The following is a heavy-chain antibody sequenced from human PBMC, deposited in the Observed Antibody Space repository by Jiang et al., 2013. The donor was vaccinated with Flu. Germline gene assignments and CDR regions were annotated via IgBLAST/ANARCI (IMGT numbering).Heavy chain of an antibody. J-gene: IGHJ2*01. V-gene: IGHV2-70*11. CDR1: GFSLSTSGMS. CDR2: IDWDDDK. Sequence: PTQTLTLTCTFSGFSLSTSGMSVTWIRQPPGKALEWLARIDWDDDKYYSTSLKTRLTISKDTSKNQVVLTMTNMDPVDTATYYCARMKYGGDSDWCLDPWGRGTLVTVSS. CDR3: ARMKYGGDSDWCLDP. D-gene: IGHD2-21*02.